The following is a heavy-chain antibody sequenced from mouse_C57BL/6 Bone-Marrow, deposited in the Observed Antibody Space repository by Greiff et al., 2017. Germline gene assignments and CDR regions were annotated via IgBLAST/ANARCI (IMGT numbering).Heavy chain of an antibody. CDR3: ARGVITTSFAY. Sequence: KLMESGGGLVKPGGSLKLSCAASGFTFSSYAMSWVRQTPEKRLEWVATISDGGSYTYYPDNVKGRFTISRDNAKNNLYLQMSHLKSEDTAMYYCARGVITTSFAYWGQGTLVTVSA. CDR1: GFTFSSYA. J-gene: IGHJ3*01. D-gene: IGHD2-4*01. V-gene: IGHV5-4*03. CDR2: ISDGGSYT.